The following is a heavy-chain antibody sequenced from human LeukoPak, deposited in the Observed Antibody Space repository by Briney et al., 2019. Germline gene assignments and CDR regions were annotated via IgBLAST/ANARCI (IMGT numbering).Heavy chain of an antibody. CDR2: IYYSGST. J-gene: IGHJ4*02. CDR3: ARRPSGSYFGY. V-gene: IGHV4-39*01. Sequence: WVRQAPGKGLEWIGSIYYSGSTYYNPSLKSRVTISVDTSKNQFSLNLRSVTAADTAVYYCARRPSGSYFGYWGQGTLVTVSS. D-gene: IGHD3-10*01.